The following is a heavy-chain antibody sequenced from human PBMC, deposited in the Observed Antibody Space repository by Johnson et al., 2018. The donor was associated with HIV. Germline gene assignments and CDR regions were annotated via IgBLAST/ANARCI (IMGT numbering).Heavy chain of an antibody. Sequence: QVQLVESGGGVVQPGRSLRLSCAASGFTFSSYAMHWVRQAPGKGLEWVAVISYDGSNKYYADSVKGRFTISRDNSKNTLYLQMNSLRAEETAVYYCARDPVQGYSYCPTHDAFDIWGQGTMVTVSS. CDR1: GFTFSSYA. J-gene: IGHJ3*02. CDR2: ISYDGSNK. CDR3: ARDPVQGYSYCPTHDAFDI. D-gene: IGHD5-18*01. V-gene: IGHV3-30-3*01.